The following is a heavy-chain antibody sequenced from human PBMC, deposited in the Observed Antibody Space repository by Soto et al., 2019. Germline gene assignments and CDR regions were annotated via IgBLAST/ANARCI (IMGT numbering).Heavy chain of an antibody. V-gene: IGHV3-33*01. CDR1: GFTFSSYG. D-gene: IGHD1-26*01. CDR2: IWYDGSNK. Sequence: GGSLRLSCAASGFTFSSYGMHWVRQAPGKGLEWVAVIWYDGSNKYYADSVKGRFTISRDNSLNTLYLQMNSLRAEYTSVYYCARDAKSVETTGGFDYWGQGTLVTVSS. CDR3: ARDAKSVETTGGFDY. J-gene: IGHJ4*02.